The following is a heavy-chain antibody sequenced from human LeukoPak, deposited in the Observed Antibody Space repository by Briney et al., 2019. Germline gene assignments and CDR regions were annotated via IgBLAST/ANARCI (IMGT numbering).Heavy chain of an antibody. CDR3: ATDRWDNPPSPYYYGSGSYPKLDY. CDR1: GYTFTDYY. D-gene: IGHD3-10*01. J-gene: IGHJ4*02. CDR2: VDPEDRET. Sequence: ASVRVSCKASGYTFTDYYMHWVQQAPGKGLEWMGRVDPEDRETIYAEKFQGRVTITADTSTDTAYMELSSLRSEDTAVYYCATDRWDNPPSPYYYGSGSYPKLDYWGQGTLVTVSS. V-gene: IGHV1-69-2*01.